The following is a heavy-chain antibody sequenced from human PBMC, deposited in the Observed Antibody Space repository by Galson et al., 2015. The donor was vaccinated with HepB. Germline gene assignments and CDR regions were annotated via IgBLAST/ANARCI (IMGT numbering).Heavy chain of an antibody. CDR1: GFAFSDAW. CDR3: TTSVTYYDSRDRQYFQH. CDR2: IKRKADGGTT. J-gene: IGHJ1*01. D-gene: IGHD3-22*01. Sequence: SLRLSCAASGFAFSDAWMTWVRQAPGKGLEWLGRIKRKADGGTTEYAAPGKGRIRISRDASKNILYLQMNSLNTEDTGVYYCTTSVTYYDSRDRQYFQHWGQGTLVTVS. V-gene: IGHV3-15*01.